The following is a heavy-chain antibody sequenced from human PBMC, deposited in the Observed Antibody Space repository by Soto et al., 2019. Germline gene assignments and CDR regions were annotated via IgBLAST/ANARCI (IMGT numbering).Heavy chain of an antibody. V-gene: IGHV1-18*01. D-gene: IGHD1-1*01. CDR3: ARGRYGDY. CDR1: GYGFTTYG. CDR2: ISAHNGNT. Sequence: QVHLVQSGAEVKKPGASVKVSCKGSGYGFTTYGITWVRQAPGQVLEWMAWISAHNGNTNYAQKVQGRVTVTRDTSTSTAYMELRSLRYDDTAVYYCARGRYGDYWGQGALVTVSS. J-gene: IGHJ4*02.